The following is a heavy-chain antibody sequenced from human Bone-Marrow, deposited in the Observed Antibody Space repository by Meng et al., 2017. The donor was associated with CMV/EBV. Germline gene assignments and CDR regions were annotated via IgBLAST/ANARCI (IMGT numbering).Heavy chain of an antibody. D-gene: IGHD6-13*01. Sequence: GSLSLTCPVSGGSISSYYWSWIRQPPGKGLEWIGYIYYSGSTNYNPSLKSRVTISVDTSKNQFSLKLSPVTAADTAVYYCAREGAGSSSWFGKIDPWGQGTLVTVSS. CDR2: IYYSGST. CDR3: AREGAGSSSWFGKIDP. CDR1: GGSISSYY. J-gene: IGHJ5*02. V-gene: IGHV4-59*01.